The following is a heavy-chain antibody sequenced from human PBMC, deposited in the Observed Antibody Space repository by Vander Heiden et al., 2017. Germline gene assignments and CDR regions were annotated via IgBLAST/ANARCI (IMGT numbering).Heavy chain of an antibody. J-gene: IGHJ4*02. D-gene: IGHD5-18*01. CDR2: ISSSSSYI. Sequence: VQLVESGGGMVQPGGSLRLSCAASGFTFSSYSMNWLPQAPGKGREGVGSISSSSSYIYYSDLGKVRVTITRDHARKFRDQEMNSLRAEDRAGYCCARVGETACGRLDYWGQGTLVTGS. V-gene: IGHV3-21*01. CDR3: ARVGETACGRLDY. CDR1: GFTFSSYS.